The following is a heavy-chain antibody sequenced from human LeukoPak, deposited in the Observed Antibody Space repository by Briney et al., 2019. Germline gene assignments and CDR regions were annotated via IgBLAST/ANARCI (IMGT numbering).Heavy chain of an antibody. CDR1: GFTFDDYA. V-gene: IGHV3-9*01. Sequence: GGSLRLSCAASGFTFDDYAMHWVRQAPGKGLEWVSGIGWNSGGIAYADSVKGRFTISRDNAKNSLYLQMNSLGAEDTALHYCVKVTAAGFVDHWGQGTLVTVSS. J-gene: IGHJ4*02. D-gene: IGHD6-13*01. CDR3: VKVTAAGFVDH. CDR2: IGWNSGGI.